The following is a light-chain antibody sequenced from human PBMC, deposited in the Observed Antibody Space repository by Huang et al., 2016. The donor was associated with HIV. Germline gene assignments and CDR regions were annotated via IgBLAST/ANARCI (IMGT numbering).Light chain of an antibody. J-gene: IGKJ1*01. V-gene: IGKV3-20*01. CDR2: GAA. CDR1: QTLTSNH. Sequence: SPGEGATLSCRAGQTLTSNHLAWYQQKPGQAPRLLIYGAARRATGIPDRFSGSGSGTAFTLTISRLEPEDFAVYYCQHYGYSAWTFGQGTKVEVK. CDR3: QHYGYSAWT.